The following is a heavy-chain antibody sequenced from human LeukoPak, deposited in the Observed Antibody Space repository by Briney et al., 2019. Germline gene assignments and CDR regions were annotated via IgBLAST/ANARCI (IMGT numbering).Heavy chain of an antibody. D-gene: IGHD3-3*01. V-gene: IGHV4-34*01. CDR1: GGSFSGYY. CDR2: INHSGIT. Sequence: SETLSLTCAVYGGSFSGYYWNWIRQPPGKGLEWIGEINHSGITNYNPSLKSRVTMSVDTSKNQFSLKLSSVTAADTAVYYCVYDFWSASVYWGRGTLVTVSS. CDR3: VYDFWSASVY. J-gene: IGHJ4*02.